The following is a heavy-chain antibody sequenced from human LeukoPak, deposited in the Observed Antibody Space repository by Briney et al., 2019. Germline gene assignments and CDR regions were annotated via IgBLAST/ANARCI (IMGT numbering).Heavy chain of an antibody. CDR2: INPNSGGT. D-gene: IGHD2-2*01. J-gene: IGHJ6*02. CDR3: ARDGVECSSTSCYEDYYGMDV. V-gene: IGHV1-2*02. CDR1: GYTFTGYY. Sequence: ASVKVSCKASGYTFTGYYMHWVRQAPGQGLEWMGWINPNSGGTNYAQKFQGRVTMTRDTSISTAYMELSRLRSDDTAVYYCARDGVECSSTSCYEDYYGMDVWGQGTTVTVSS.